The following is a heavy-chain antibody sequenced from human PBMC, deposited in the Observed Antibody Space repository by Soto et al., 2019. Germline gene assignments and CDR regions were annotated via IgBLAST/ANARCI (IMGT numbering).Heavy chain of an antibody. V-gene: IGHV4-39*01. CDR3: ARQTFIILLVVFINPDRHFAY. CDR2: IYYSGST. Sequence: SETLSLTCTVSGGSISSSSYYWGWIRQPPGKGLEWIGSIYYSGSTYYNPSLKSRVTISVDTSKNQFSLKLSSVTAADTAVYYCARQTFIILLVVFINPDRHFAYWGRGTLVTVSA. J-gene: IGHJ4*02. D-gene: IGHD3-22*01. CDR1: GGSISSSSYY.